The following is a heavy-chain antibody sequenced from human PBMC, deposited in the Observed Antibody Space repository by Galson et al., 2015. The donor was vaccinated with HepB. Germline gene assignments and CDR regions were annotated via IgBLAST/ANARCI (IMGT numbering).Heavy chain of an antibody. D-gene: IGHD4-11*01. J-gene: IGHJ4*01. Sequence: SETLSLTCTVSGDSISSSTYYWGWIRQPPGKGLEWIGSFYYSGNTYYNPSLKSRVTISIDTSKNQFSLTLSSVIAADTAVYFCARADDYSSLANWGQGTLVTISS. CDR3: ARADDYSSLAN. V-gene: IGHV4-39*07. CDR2: FYYSGNT. CDR1: GDSISSSTYY.